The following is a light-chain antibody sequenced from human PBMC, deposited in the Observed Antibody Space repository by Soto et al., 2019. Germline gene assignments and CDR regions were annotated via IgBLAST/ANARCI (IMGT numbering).Light chain of an antibody. V-gene: IGKV1-39*01. CDR3: QRTYGTLTWT. Sequence: DIQMTQSPSSLSAFVGDRVTITCRASESIGTSLNWYQQKQGKAPKVLIYAASTLQSGVPSRFSGSGSGTDFTLTISSLQREDFAIYYCQRTYGTLTWTFGQRTKVDI. CDR1: ESIGTS. CDR2: AAS. J-gene: IGKJ1*01.